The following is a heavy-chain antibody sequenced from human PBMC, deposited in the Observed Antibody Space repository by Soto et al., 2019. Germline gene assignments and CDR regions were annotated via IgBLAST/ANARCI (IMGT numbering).Heavy chain of an antibody. CDR3: AKAPVTMHYYYAMDV. CDR1: GFTFSSYG. J-gene: IGHJ6*02. Sequence: PGGSLRLSCAASGFTFSSYGMHWVRQAPGKGLEWVAVISYDGSNKYYADSVKGRFTISRDNSKDTLYLQMNSLRVEDTAVYFCAKAPVTMHYYYAMDVWGHGTSVTVSS. D-gene: IGHD2-21*02. V-gene: IGHV3-30*18. CDR2: ISYDGSNK.